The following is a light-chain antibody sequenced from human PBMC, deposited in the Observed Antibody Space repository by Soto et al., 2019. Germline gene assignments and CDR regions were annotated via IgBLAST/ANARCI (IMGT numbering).Light chain of an antibody. CDR2: SNN. CDR1: SSNIESNT. Sequence: QSVLTQPPSASGTPGQRVTISCSGSSSNIESNTVNWYQQLPETAPKLLIYSNNERPSGVPDRFSGSKSGTSASLAISGLQSEDEAAYYCAAWDDSLNGRVFGGGTKLTVL. J-gene: IGLJ3*02. CDR3: AAWDDSLNGRV. V-gene: IGLV1-44*01.